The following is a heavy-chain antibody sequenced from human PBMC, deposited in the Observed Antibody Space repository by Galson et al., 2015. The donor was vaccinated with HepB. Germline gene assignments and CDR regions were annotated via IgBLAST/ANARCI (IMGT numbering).Heavy chain of an antibody. CDR3: VYWGHSLH. D-gene: IGHD2-8*02. CDR1: GYTFTTYD. CDR2: MNPKSGNI. J-gene: IGHJ1*01. V-gene: IGHV1-8*01. Sequence: SVKVSCKASGYTFTTYDVNWVRQAPGRGLEWVGWMNPKSGNIGIAQRFQGRVTLTRDISMNTDYMDLSSLTTGDTAVYYCVYWGHSLHWGQGTLITVSS.